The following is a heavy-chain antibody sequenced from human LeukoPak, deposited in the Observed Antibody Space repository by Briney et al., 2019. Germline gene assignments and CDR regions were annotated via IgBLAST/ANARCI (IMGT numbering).Heavy chain of an antibody. J-gene: IGHJ4*02. CDR1: GFTFRDYS. CDR3: ARDGDDYGLFDY. D-gene: IGHD4-17*01. Sequence: GGSLRLSCAGSGFTFRDYSLGWVRQAPGKGLEWVSSISGSGTHKFYGDSVKGRFTISRDNSKNTLYLQMNSLRAEDTAVYYCARDGDDYGLFDYWGQGTLVTVSS. CDR2: ISGSGTHK. V-gene: IGHV3-21*01.